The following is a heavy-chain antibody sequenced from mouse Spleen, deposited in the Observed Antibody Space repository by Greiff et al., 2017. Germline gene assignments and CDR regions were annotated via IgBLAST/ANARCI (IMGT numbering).Heavy chain of an antibody. J-gene: IGHJ3*01. D-gene: IGHD4-1*02. CDR3: ARDTLNWDWFAY. CDR2: ISDGGSYT. V-gene: IGHV5-4*01. CDR1: GFTFSSYA. Sequence: EVMLVESGGGLVKPGGSLKLSCAASGFTFSSYAMSWVRQTPEKRLEWVATISDGGSYTYYPDNVKGRFTISRDNAKNNLYLQMSHLKSEDTAMYYCARDTLNWDWFAYWGQGTLVTVSA.